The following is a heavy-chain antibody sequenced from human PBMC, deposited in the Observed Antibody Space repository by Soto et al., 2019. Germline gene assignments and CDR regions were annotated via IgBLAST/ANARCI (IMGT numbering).Heavy chain of an antibody. D-gene: IGHD3-10*01. V-gene: IGHV4-31*03. Sequence: QVQLQESGPGLVKSSQTLSLTCTVSGGSINSGGYYWTWIRQHPGKGLEWIGYISDSGSTYYNPSLKSRATMSEDTSKNQFSLKLSSVTAADTAIYYCARESYYGSGSYLLRWGQGTLVTVSS. CDR3: ARESYYGSGSYLLR. J-gene: IGHJ4*02. CDR1: GGSINSGGYY. CDR2: ISDSGST.